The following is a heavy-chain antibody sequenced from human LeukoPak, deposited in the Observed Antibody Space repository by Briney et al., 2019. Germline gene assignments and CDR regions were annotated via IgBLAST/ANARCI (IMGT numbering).Heavy chain of an antibody. D-gene: IGHD6-6*01. J-gene: IGHJ6*02. Sequence: SWPRQPPGKGLEWIGYIYYSGSTYYNPSLKSRVTISVDTSKNQFSLKLSSVTAADTAVYYCARAKGSSSHYYYYGMDVWGQGTTVTVSS. V-gene: IGHV4-30-4*01. CDR3: ARAKGSSSHYYYYGMDV. CDR2: IYYSGST.